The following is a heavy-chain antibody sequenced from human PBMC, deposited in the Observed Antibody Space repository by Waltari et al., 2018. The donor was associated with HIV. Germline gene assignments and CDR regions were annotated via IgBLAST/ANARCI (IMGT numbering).Heavy chain of an antibody. J-gene: IGHJ4*02. Sequence: QVQVVESGGGVVQPGTSLRLSCEASGFSFSDSGMHWVRQAPGKGLGWVAVIWFDGGKKGFADSVKGRFTISRDNSKNTVELHMNSVTAEDTAVYYCARASPEGGYLDYWGQGTLVTVSS. D-gene: IGHD2-15*01. V-gene: IGHV3-33*01. CDR3: ARASPEGGYLDY. CDR2: IWFDGGKK. CDR1: GFSFSDSG.